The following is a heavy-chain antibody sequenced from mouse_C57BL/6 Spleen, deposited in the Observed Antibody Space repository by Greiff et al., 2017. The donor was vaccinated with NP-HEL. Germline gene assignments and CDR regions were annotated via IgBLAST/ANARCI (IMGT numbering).Heavy chain of an antibody. Sequence: QVQLQQSGPGLVQPSQSLSITCTVSGFSLTSYGVHWVRQSPGKGLEWLGVIWSGGSTDYNAAFISRLSISKDNSKSQVFFKMNSLQADDTAIYYCATNYYGSSYNYAMDYWGQGTSVTVSS. CDR2: IWSGGST. CDR1: GFSLTSYG. J-gene: IGHJ4*01. V-gene: IGHV2-2*01. CDR3: ATNYYGSSYNYAMDY. D-gene: IGHD1-1*01.